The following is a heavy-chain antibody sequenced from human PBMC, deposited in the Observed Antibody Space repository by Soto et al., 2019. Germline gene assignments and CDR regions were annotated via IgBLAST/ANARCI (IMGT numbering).Heavy chain of an antibody. V-gene: IGHV3-21*01. CDR3: ASWPPHYSYYYMDG. Sequence: GESLRLSCAASGFTFSSYSMNWVRQAPGKGLEWVSSISSSSSYIYYADSLKGRFTSSRDNAKNSLYLQMNSLRAEDTAVYYCASWPPHYSYYYMDGWGKGTTVTVSS. J-gene: IGHJ6*03. CDR1: GFTFSSYS. CDR2: ISSSSSYI.